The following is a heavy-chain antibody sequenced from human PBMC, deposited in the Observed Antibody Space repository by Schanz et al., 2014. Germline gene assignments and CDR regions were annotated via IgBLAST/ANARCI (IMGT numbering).Heavy chain of an antibody. V-gene: IGHV3-23*04. CDR1: GFTFNNFN. Sequence: VQLVESGGDLVKPGGSLRLSCAASGFTFNNFNMNWVRQAPGKGLEWVSRMIGSGSSVFYADSVKGRFTISRDNLKNTVYLQMNSLRAGDTAVYYCAKDGRLPYYGTGSDFDYWGQGTLVAVSS. CDR2: MIGSGSSV. D-gene: IGHD3-22*01. J-gene: IGHJ4*02. CDR3: AKDGRLPYYGTGSDFDY.